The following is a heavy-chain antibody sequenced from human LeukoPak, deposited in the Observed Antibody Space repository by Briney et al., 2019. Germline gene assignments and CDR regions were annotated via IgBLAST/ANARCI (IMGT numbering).Heavy chain of an antibody. V-gene: IGHV4-34*01. CDR2: INHSGST. J-gene: IGHJ3*02. CDR1: GGSFSGYY. D-gene: IGHD4/OR15-4a*01. CDR3: ARGRAKDAFDI. Sequence: KPSETLSLTCAVYGGSFSGYYWSWIRQPPGKGLEWIGEINHSGSTNYNPSLKSRVTISVDTSKNQFPLKLSSVTAADTAVYYCARGRAKDAFDIWGQGTMVTVSS.